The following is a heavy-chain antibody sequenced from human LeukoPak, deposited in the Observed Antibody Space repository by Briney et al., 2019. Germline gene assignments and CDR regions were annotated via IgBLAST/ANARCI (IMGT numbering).Heavy chain of an antibody. J-gene: IGHJ4*02. Sequence: AGGSLRLSCAASGFTFSDYYMSWIRQAPGEGLEWVSYISSSSSYTNYADSVKGRFTISRDNAKNSLYLQMNSLRAEDTAVYYCARDRYAYGSGSYFDYWGQGTLVNVSS. CDR1: GFTFSDYY. D-gene: IGHD3-10*01. CDR3: ARDRYAYGSGSYFDY. V-gene: IGHV3-11*06. CDR2: ISSSSSYT.